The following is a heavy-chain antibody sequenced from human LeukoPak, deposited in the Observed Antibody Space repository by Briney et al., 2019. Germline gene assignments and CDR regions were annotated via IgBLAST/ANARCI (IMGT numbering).Heavy chain of an antibody. CDR3: ARENGGGSDLEHHYYYYMDV. CDR2: ISSSSSTI. CDR1: GFTFSSYS. J-gene: IGHJ6*03. Sequence: PGGSLRLSCAASGFTFSSYSMNWVRQAPGKGLEWVSYISSSSSTIYYAGSVKGRFTISRDNAKNSLYLQMNSLRAEDTAVYYCARENGGGSDLEHHYYYYMDVWGKGTTVTVFS. D-gene: IGHD1-26*01. V-gene: IGHV3-48*04.